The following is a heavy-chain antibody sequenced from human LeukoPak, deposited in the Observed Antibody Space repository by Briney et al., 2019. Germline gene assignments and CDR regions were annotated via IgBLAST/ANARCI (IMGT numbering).Heavy chain of an antibody. CDR2: INHSGST. CDR3: ARGASVIISGSYSGYFDY. V-gene: IGHV4-34*01. CDR1: GGSFSGYY. J-gene: IGHJ4*02. Sequence: SETLSLTCAVYGGSFSGYYWSWIRHPPGKGLEWIGEINHSGSTNYNASLKSRVTISVDTSTIQSTLKLSSVTAAGTAVHYCARGASVIISGSYSGYFDYWRQGTRVSVS. D-gene: IGHD1-26*01.